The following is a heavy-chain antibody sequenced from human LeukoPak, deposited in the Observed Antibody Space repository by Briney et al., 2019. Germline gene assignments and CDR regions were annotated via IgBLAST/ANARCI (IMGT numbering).Heavy chain of an antibody. CDR3: ARDFFHSSVSRPFDY. CDR2: ISYDGSNK. Sequence: GGSLRLSCAASGFTFSSYGMHWVRQAPGKGLEWVAVISYDGSNKYYADSVKGRFTISRDNAKNSLYLQMDSLRVEDTAIYYCARDFFHSSVSRPFDYWGQGTLVTVSS. CDR1: GFTFSSYG. D-gene: IGHD3-22*01. J-gene: IGHJ4*02. V-gene: IGHV3-30*03.